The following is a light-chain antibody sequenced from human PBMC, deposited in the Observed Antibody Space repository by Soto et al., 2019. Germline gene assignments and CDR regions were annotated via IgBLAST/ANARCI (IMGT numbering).Light chain of an antibody. CDR3: LQDYGDSWT. CDR2: AAS. CDR1: RDVGSD. J-gene: IGKJ1*01. V-gene: IGKV1-6*01. Sequence: QMTHAPSSLSASVGEKIIITCRASRDVGSDVSWYQQKPGQAPKLLIYAASNLYTGVPSRFSGSRSGTEFTLTISSLQPEDFASYYCLQDYGDSWTFGQGTKVDIK.